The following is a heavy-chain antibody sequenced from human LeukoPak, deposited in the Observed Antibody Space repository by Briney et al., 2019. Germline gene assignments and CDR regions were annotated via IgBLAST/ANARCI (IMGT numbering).Heavy chain of an antibody. CDR2: IGTSGDT. CDR1: GFTFRTYD. V-gene: IGHV3-13*04. D-gene: IGHD2-15*01. CDR3: AIRYCSNGSCKGAFDI. J-gene: IGHJ3*02. Sequence: GGSLRLSCAASGFTFRTYDVHGVRQATGKGLECVSGIGTSGDTYYAVSVKGRFTISRENAKNSLYLEMNSLRAGDTGVCYCAIRYCSNGSCKGAFDIWHHKTMLTVSS.